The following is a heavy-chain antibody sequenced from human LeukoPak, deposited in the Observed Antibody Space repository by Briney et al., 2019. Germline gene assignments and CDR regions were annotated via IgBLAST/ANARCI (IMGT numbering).Heavy chain of an antibody. CDR3: ARDDLQQLLAFDY. Sequence: GGSLRLSCAAYGFTFSSYAMHWVRQAPGQGLEWVAVISYDGSNKYYADSVKGRFTISRDNSKNTLYLQMNSLRAEDTAVYYCARDDLQQLLAFDYWGQGTLVTVSS. V-gene: IGHV3-30*04. CDR2: ISYDGSNK. J-gene: IGHJ4*02. CDR1: GFTFSSYA. D-gene: IGHD6-13*01.